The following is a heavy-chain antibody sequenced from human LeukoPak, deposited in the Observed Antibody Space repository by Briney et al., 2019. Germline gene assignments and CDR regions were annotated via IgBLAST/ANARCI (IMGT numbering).Heavy chain of an antibody. CDR3: ARRGSYSIFDY. Sequence: GGSLRLSCAASGFTFSSYAMSWVRQAPGKGLEWVANIKQDGSEKYYVDSVKGRFTISRDNAKDSLYLLMDSLRAEDTAVYFCARRGSYSIFDYWGQGTLVTVSS. CDR2: IKQDGSEK. V-gene: IGHV3-7*01. D-gene: IGHD1-26*01. J-gene: IGHJ4*02. CDR1: GFTFSSYA.